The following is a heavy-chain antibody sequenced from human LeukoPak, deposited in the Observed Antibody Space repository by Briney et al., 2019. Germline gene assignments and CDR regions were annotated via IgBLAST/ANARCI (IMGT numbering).Heavy chain of an antibody. V-gene: IGHV3-53*01. D-gene: IGHD7-27*01. CDR2: IYSGGNT. CDR3: ARGWGMFDY. Sequence: GGSLRLSCAASGVSVSNDYISWVGQAPGRGLEWVSVIYSGGNTYYADSVKGRFTISRDNSKNTVYLQMNTVRAEDTAVYYCARGWGMFDYWGQGTLVTVSS. CDR1: GVSVSNDY. J-gene: IGHJ4*02.